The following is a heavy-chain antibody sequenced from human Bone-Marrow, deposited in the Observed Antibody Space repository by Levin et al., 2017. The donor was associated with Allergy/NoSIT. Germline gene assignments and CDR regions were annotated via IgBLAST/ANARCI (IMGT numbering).Heavy chain of an antibody. V-gene: IGHV1-69*06. Sequence: ASVKVSCKASGGTFNTHAISWVRQAPGQGLVWLGGFNPIFETRNYAQNFQGRVTITADKSTSTAYLELNSLRTEDTAVYYCARDLRSSHSPDSTGWAFDHWGQGTLVTVSS. CDR3: ARDLRSSHSPDSTGWAFDH. CDR1: GGTFNTHA. J-gene: IGHJ4*02. D-gene: IGHD6-19*01. CDR2: FNPIFETR.